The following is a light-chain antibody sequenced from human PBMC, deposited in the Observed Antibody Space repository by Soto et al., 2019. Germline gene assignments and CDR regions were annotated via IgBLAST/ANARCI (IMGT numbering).Light chain of an antibody. CDR3: QKYNSAPRT. CDR2: TAS. Sequence: DIQMTQSPSSLSASVGDRVTITCRASQGISNSLAWYQQKPGKVPKLLIYTASTLQSGVPSRFSGCGFGTDFTLTITSLQPEDVATYYCQKYNSAPRTFGGGTKVEIK. V-gene: IGKV1-27*01. J-gene: IGKJ4*01. CDR1: QGISNS.